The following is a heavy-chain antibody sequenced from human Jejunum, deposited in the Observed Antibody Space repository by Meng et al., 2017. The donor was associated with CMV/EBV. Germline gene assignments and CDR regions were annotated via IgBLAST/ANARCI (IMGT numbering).Heavy chain of an antibody. CDR3: AARYCSSGSCYGYFDY. J-gene: IGHJ4*02. Sequence: TFSSYAMHWVRQAPGKGLEYVSAISSNGGSTYYADSVKGRFTTSRDNSKNTLHLQMDSLGAEDMAVYYCAARYCSSGSCYGYFDYWGQGTLVTVSS. V-gene: IGHV3-64*02. CDR2: ISSNGGST. D-gene: IGHD2-15*01. CDR1: TFSSYA.